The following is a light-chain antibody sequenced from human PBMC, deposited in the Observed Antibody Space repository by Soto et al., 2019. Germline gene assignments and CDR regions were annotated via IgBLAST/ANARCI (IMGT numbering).Light chain of an antibody. CDR1: QGIGDT. V-gene: IGKV3-15*01. J-gene: IGKJ4*01. Sequence: EVVMTQSPSTLSVSPGEGATLSCRASQGIGDTLSWYQHKPGQTPRLLIYDTSTRATVVPARFSGSGSGTEITPTIISRQSEDFSVSYCQRHNNSSPTFGRGTKVDIK. CDR2: DTS. CDR3: QRHNNSSPT.